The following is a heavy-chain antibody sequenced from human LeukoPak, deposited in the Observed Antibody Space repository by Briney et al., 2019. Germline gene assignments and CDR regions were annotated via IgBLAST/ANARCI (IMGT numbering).Heavy chain of an antibody. D-gene: IGHD5-24*01. CDR1: GFTFSSYA. V-gene: IGHV3-23*01. CDR3: VKARWLQLPLY. J-gene: IGHJ4*02. CDR2: ISGSGGST. Sequence: GGSLRLSCAASGFTFSSYAMSWVRQAPGKGLEWVSAISGSGGSTYCADSVKGRFTISRDNSRNTLYLQMSSLRAEDTAVYYCVKARWLQLPLYWGQGTLVTVSS.